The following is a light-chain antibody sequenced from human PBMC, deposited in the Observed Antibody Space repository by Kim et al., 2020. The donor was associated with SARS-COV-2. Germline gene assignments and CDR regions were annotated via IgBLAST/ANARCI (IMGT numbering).Light chain of an antibody. V-gene: IGLV1-44*01. Sequence: GQRVSISCTGDSSSIGSNDVTWYQQLPGTAPKLLIYLSNERPSGVPDRFSGSRSDTSASLSISGLQSDDEANYYCGAWDTRLNGVLFGGGTQLTVL. CDR3: GAWDTRLNGVL. CDR2: LSN. CDR1: SSSIGSND. J-gene: IGLJ2*01.